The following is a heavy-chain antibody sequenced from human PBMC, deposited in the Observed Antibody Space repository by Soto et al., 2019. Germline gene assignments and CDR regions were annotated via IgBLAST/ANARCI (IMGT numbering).Heavy chain of an antibody. CDR2: IHHTGTT. Sequence: SETLSLTCGVSGYSISSGYYWGWIRQPPGKGLEWIGNIHHTGTTFYNPSLKSRVTMSVDASKNQFSLNLSSVTAADTAVYYCARGYGSGSFDFWGQGSLVTVSS. CDR3: ARGYGSGSFDF. J-gene: IGHJ4*02. D-gene: IGHD3-22*01. CDR1: GYSISSGYY. V-gene: IGHV4-38-2*01.